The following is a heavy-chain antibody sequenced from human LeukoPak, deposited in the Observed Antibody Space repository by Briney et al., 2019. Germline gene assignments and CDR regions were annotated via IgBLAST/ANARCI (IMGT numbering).Heavy chain of an antibody. CDR3: AGVSSSSWFHLGY. V-gene: IGHV1-2*06. Sequence: XQXRXXXGRINPNSGGTNYAEKFKGRVTMTRDTSISTAYIELRSLRSDDTAVYYCAGVSSSSWFHLGYWGQGTLVTVSS. CDR2: INPNSGGT. D-gene: IGHD6-13*01. J-gene: IGHJ4*02.